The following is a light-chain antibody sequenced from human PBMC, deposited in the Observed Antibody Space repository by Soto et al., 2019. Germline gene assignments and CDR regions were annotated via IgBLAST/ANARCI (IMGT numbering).Light chain of an antibody. CDR3: QQRSKPPLT. CDR1: QSVSSY. Sequence: EIVLTQSPATLSLSPGERATLSCRASQSVSSYLAWYQQKPGQAPRLLIYDASNRATGIPARFSGSGSGTDFTLTISSLEPEDFAVYYCQQRSKPPLTFGGGTKVELK. J-gene: IGKJ4*01. V-gene: IGKV3-11*01. CDR2: DAS.